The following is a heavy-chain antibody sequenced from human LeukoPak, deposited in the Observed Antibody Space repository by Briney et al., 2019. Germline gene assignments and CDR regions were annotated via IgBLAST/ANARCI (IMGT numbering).Heavy chain of an antibody. CDR3: AKARSSGWPVTYYFDY. Sequence: PGGSLRLSCAASGFTFSSYGMHWVRQAPGKGLEWVAVIWYDGSNKYYADSVKGRFTISRDNSKNTLYLQMNSLRAEDTAVYYCAKARSSGWPVTYYFDYWGQGTLVTVSP. CDR1: GFTFSSYG. J-gene: IGHJ4*02. CDR2: IWYDGSNK. V-gene: IGHV3-33*06. D-gene: IGHD6-19*01.